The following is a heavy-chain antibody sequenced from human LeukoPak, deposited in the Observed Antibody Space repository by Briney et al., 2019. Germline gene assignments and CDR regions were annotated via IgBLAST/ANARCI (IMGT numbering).Heavy chain of an antibody. J-gene: IGHJ4*02. V-gene: IGHV3-7*01. CDR3: ARDTDYCGGDCYSDY. Sequence: PGGSLRLSCAASGFTFSSYWMSWVRQAPGKGLEWVANIKQDGSEKYYVDSVRGRFTISRDNAKNSLYLQMNSLRAEDTAVYYRARDTDYCGGDCYSDYWGQGTLVTVSS. D-gene: IGHD2-21*02. CDR2: IKQDGSEK. CDR1: GFTFSSYW.